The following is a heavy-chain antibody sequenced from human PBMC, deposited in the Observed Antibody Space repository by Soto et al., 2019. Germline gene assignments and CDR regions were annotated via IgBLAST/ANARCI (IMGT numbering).Heavy chain of an antibody. Sequence: ASVKVSCKTSGYTFTNYGITWVRQAPGQGLEWMGWISAYNGNTGYTQKLQGRVTMTRNTSVSTAYMELSSLRSEDTAVYYCAREVTGYSRNWGQGTLVTVSS. CDR1: GYTFTNYG. J-gene: IGHJ4*02. V-gene: IGHV1-18*01. CDR2: ISAYNGNT. CDR3: AREVTGYSRN. D-gene: IGHD6-13*01.